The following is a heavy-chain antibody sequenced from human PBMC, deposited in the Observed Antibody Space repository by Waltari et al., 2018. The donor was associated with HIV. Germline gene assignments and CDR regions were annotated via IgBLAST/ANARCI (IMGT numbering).Heavy chain of an antibody. CDR3: ARGIRRDCYWFDP. J-gene: IGHJ5*02. V-gene: IGHV1-8*01. Sequence: QVQLVQSGAEVKKPGASVKVSCKASGYSFPSYDINWVRQASGQGLEWMGWRKPNSGKTGYAQKCQGRVTMTSNTSISTAYMELSSLRSEDTAVYYCARGIRRDCYWFDPWGQGTLVTVSS. CDR1: GYSFPSYD. CDR2: RKPNSGKT. D-gene: IGHD2-21*02.